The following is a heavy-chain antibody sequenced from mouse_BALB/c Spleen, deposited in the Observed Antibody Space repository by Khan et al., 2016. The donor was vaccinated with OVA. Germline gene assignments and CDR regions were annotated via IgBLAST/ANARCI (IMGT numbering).Heavy chain of an antibody. CDR3: ARGGYGTLAY. D-gene: IGHD2-1*01. V-gene: IGHV1-54*01. J-gene: IGHJ3*01. Sequence: VQLQESGAELVRPGTSVKVSCKASGYAFTDYLIEWLKQRPGQGLEWIGVINPGSGDTHYNEKFRGKATLTADKSSSTAYMQLSSLTSDDSAVYFCARGGYGTLAYWGQGTPVTVSA. CDR1: GYAFTDYL. CDR2: INPGSGDT.